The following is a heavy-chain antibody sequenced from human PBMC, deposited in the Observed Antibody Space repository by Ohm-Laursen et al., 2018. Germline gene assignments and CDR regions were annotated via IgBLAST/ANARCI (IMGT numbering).Heavy chain of an antibody. CDR2: INPSGGST. J-gene: IGHJ4*02. V-gene: IGHV1-46*01. D-gene: IGHD2-21*01. Sequence: GASVKVSCNASGYTFISYYMHWVRQAPGQGLEWMGIINPSGGSTNYAQKFQGRVTMTRDTSTSTVYMELSSLRSEDTAVYYCARDLWHIVGVEEASGFDYWGQGTLVTVSS. CDR1: GYTFISYY. CDR3: ARDLWHIVGVEEASGFDY.